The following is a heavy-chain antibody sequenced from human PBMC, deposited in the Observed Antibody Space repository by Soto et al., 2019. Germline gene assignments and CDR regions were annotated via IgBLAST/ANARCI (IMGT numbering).Heavy chain of an antibody. CDR1: GFTFSDYY. J-gene: IGHJ3*02. Sequence: QVQLVESGGGLVKPGGSPRLSCAASGFTFSDYYMSWIRQAPGKGLEWVSYISSSGRTIYYADSVKGRFTISRDNAKNSLYLQMNSLRAEDTAVYYCARESIVVVITTDAFDIWGQGTMVTVSS. CDR3: ARESIVVVITTDAFDI. CDR2: ISSSGRTI. V-gene: IGHV3-11*01. D-gene: IGHD3-22*01.